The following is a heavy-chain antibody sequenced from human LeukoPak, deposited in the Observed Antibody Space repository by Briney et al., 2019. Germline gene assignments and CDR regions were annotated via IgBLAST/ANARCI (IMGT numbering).Heavy chain of an antibody. CDR1: GFTFSSYS. D-gene: IGHD2-15*01. CDR3: ARVRTSRILFNWFDP. V-gene: IGHV3-21*01. J-gene: IGHJ5*02. Sequence: GGSLRLSCAASGFTFSSYSMNWVRQAPGKVLEWVSSISSSSSYIYYADSVKGRFTISRDNAKNSLYLQMNSLRAEDTAVYYCARVRTSRILFNWFDPWGKGTLVTVPS. CDR2: ISSSSSYI.